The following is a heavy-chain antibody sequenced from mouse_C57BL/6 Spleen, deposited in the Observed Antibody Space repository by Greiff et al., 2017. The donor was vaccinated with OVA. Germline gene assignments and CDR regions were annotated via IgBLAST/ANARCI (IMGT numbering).Heavy chain of an antibody. D-gene: IGHD2-2*01. CDR3: ARHGYDSRYYYAMDY. CDR2: ISSGSSTI. Sequence: EVQRVESGGGLVKPGGSLKLSCAASGFTFSDYGMHWVRQAPEKGLEWVAYISSGSSTIYYADTVKGRFTISRDNAKNTLFLQMTSLRSEDTAMYYCARHGYDSRYYYAMDYWGQGTSVTVSS. V-gene: IGHV5-17*01. J-gene: IGHJ4*01. CDR1: GFTFSDYG.